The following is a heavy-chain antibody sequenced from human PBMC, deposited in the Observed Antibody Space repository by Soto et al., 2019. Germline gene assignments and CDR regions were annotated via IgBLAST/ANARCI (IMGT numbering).Heavy chain of an antibody. CDR1: GFTVSSTY. D-gene: IGHD5-18*01. V-gene: IGHV3-53*01. CDR2: IYSGGST. Sequence: EVQLVESGGGLIQPGGSLRLSCAASGFTVSSTYMSWVRQAPGKGLEWVSVIYSGGSTYYADSVKGRFTISRDNSKNALDRQMNGLRAEDTAVYYCGRSGYSYGPFVYWGQGTRVTVSS. CDR3: GRSGYSYGPFVY. J-gene: IGHJ4*02.